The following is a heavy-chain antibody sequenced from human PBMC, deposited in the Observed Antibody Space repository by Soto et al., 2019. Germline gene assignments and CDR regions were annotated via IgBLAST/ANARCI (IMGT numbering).Heavy chain of an antibody. J-gene: IGHJ4*02. CDR1: GFTFSSYG. D-gene: IGHD6-13*01. CDR3: AKDRRYSSSWYSDY. CDR2: ISYDGSNK. V-gene: IGHV3-30*18. Sequence: PGGSLRLSCAASGFTFSSYGMHWVRQAPGKGLEWVAVISYDGSNKYYADSVKGRFTISRDNSKNTLYLQMNSLRAEDTAVYYCAKDRRYSSSWYSDYWGQGTLVTVSS.